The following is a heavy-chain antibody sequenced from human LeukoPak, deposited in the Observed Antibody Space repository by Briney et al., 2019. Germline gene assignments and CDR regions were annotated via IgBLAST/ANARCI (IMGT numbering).Heavy chain of an antibody. J-gene: IGHJ4*02. CDR1: GYTFTGYY. CDR3: ARVVSSNYFDY. V-gene: IGHV1-2*02. D-gene: IGHD2-21*01. CDR2: INPNSGGT. Sequence: EASVKVSCQASGYTFTGYYMHWVRQAPGQGLEWMGWINPNSGGTNYAQKFQGRVTMTRETSISTAYMELSRLRSDDTAVYYCARVVSSNYFDYWGQGTLVTVSS.